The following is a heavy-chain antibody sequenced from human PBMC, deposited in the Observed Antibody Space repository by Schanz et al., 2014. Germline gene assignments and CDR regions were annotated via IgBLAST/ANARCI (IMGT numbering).Heavy chain of an antibody. Sequence: EVQLLESGGGLVQPGGSLRLSCAASGFTFSAYAMTWVRQIPGKGLEWVSAISASGGTTYYADSVKGRFTISRDNSKNTLYLQMNSLRPEDTAVYYCARPALWFGDNCFDPWGQGTLVTVSS. CDR2: ISASGGTT. CDR1: GFTFSAYA. V-gene: IGHV3-23*01. D-gene: IGHD3-10*01. J-gene: IGHJ5*02. CDR3: ARPALWFGDNCFDP.